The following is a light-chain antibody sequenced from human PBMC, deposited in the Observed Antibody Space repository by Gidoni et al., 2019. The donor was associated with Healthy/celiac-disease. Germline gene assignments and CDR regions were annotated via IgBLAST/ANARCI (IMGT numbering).Light chain of an antibody. CDR3: QQYGSSPWT. CDR2: GAS. V-gene: IGKV3-20*01. Sequence: EIVLTQSPGTLSLSPGERATLSCRASQSVSSSYLVWYQQKPGQAPRLLNYGASSRATGIPGRFSGGGSGTDFTLTISRLEPEDFAVYYCQQYGSSPWTFGQGTKVEIK. CDR1: QSVSSSY. J-gene: IGKJ1*01.